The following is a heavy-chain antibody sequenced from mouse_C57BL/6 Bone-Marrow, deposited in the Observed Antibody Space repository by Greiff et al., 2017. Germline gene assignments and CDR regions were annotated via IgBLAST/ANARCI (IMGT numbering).Heavy chain of an antibody. Sequence: QVHVKQPGAELVKPGASVKLSCKASGYTFTSYWMHWVKQRPGQGLEWIGMIHPNSGSTNYNEKFKSKATLTVDKSSSTAYMQLSSLTSEDSAVYYCAKRQVRLWFAYWGQGTLVTVSA. CDR2: IHPNSGST. D-gene: IGHD3-2*02. CDR3: AKRQVRLWFAY. V-gene: IGHV1-64*01. J-gene: IGHJ3*01. CDR1: GYTFTSYW.